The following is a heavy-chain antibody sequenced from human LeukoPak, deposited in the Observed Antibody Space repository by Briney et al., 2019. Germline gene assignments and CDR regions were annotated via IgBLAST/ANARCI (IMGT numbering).Heavy chain of an antibody. CDR1: GFTFSSYG. J-gene: IGHJ3*02. CDR3: ARETWAFDI. V-gene: IGHV3-30*03. CDR2: ISYDGSNK. Sequence: PAGSLRLSCAASGFTFSSYGMHWVRQAPGKGLEWVAVISYDGSNKYYADSVKGRFTISRDNSKNTLYLEMNSLRAEDTAVYYCARETWAFDIWGQGTMVTVSS.